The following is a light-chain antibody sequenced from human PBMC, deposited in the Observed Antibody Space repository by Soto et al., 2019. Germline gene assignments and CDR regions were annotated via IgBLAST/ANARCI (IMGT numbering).Light chain of an antibody. CDR1: QNVHIN. J-gene: IGKJ2*01. V-gene: IGKV3-15*01. CDR2: GVS. Sequence: TVMTQSPATLSVSPGDTATLSCMSSQNVHINLAWYQQKPGQAPTLLINGVSARAPGVPARFSGTGSGTEFTLTIRNLQSEDFGIYYCQQYETWPRTFGQGTK. CDR3: QQYETWPRT.